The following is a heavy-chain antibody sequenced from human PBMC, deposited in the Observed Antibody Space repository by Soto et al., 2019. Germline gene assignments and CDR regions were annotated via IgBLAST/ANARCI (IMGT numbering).Heavy chain of an antibody. D-gene: IGHD1-26*01. Sequence: QLQLQESGPGLVKPSETLSLTCTVSGGSISSSSYYWGWIRQPPGKGLEWIGSIYYSGSTYYNPSLKSRVTISVDTSKNQFSLKLSSVTAADTAVYYCARHDPIFGGSYYEEHYFDYWGQGTLVTVSS. CDR2: IYYSGST. CDR1: GGSISSSSYY. J-gene: IGHJ4*02. CDR3: ARHDPIFGGSYYEEHYFDY. V-gene: IGHV4-39*01.